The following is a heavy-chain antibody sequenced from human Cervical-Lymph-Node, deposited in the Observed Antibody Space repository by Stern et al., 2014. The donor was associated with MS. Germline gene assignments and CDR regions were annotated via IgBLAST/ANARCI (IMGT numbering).Heavy chain of an antibody. Sequence: VQLVESGGCVVQPGRSLRLSCAASGFTFSSYGMHWVRQAPGKGLEWVAVIWYDGSKKYYADSVKGRFTISRDDSKNTLYLQMNSLRAEDMAVYYCARDYSYGTFDYWGQGTLVTVSS. CDR1: GFTFSSYG. V-gene: IGHV3-33*01. CDR3: ARDYSYGTFDY. D-gene: IGHD5-18*01. CDR2: IWYDGSKK. J-gene: IGHJ4*02.